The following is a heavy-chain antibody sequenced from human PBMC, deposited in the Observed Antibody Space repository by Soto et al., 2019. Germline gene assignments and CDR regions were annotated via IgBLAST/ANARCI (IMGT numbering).Heavy chain of an antibody. D-gene: IGHD6-6*01. J-gene: IGHJ4*02. V-gene: IGHV3-30-3*01. CDR1: GFTLTNYA. Sequence: QVQLVESGGGVVQPGRSLRLSCAASGFTLTNYAMHWVRQAPGKGLEWLAVISDDGDNKHYADSVKGRFTISRDNSNKTFYRQMNSLRPEDTAVYYCARDRYSSSTLFDYWGQGPLVTVSS. CDR2: ISDDGDNK. CDR3: ARDRYSSSTLFDY.